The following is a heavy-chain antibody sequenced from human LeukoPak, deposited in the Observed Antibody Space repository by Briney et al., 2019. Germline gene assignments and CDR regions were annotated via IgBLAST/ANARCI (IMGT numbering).Heavy chain of an antibody. V-gene: IGHV3-21*01. CDR1: GFTFSSYS. CDR2: ITSSSSYI. J-gene: IGHJ3*02. Sequence: GGSLRLSCAASGFTFSSYSMNWVRQAPGKGLEWFSSITSSSSYIYYADSVKGRFTISRDNAKNSLYLQLNSLRAEDTAVYYCARGGSYLSAFDIWGQGTMVTVSS. CDR3: ARGGSYLSAFDI. D-gene: IGHD1-26*01.